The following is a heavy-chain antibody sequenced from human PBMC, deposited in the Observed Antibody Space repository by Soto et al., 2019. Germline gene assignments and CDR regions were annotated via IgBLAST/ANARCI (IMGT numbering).Heavy chain of an antibody. J-gene: IGHJ2*01. Sequence: QVQLVQSGAEVKKPGASVKVSCKASGYTFTGYYMHWVRQAPGQGLEWMGWINPNSGGTNYAQKFQGWVTMTRDTAISTAYMELSRLRSDDTAVYYCARTRFGQNNWYFDLWGRGTLVTVSS. CDR1: GYTFTGYY. CDR2: INPNSGGT. V-gene: IGHV1-2*04. D-gene: IGHD3-10*01. CDR3: ARTRFGQNNWYFDL.